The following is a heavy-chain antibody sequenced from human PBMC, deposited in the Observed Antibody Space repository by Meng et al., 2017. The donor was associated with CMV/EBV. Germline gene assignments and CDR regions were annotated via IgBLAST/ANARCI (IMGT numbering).Heavy chain of an antibody. D-gene: IGHD1-1*01. CDR1: GFTVSSNY. V-gene: IGHV3-66*01. CDR2: IYSGGSK. CDR3: ARDHSGPLSH. Sequence: VQLGESGGGFGQPGGSLRLSCAASGFTVSSNYMSWVRQAPGKGLEWVSVIYSGGSKYYADSVKGRFTISRDNSKNTLYLQMNSLRAEDTAVYYCARDHSGPLSHWGQGTLVTVSS. J-gene: IGHJ4*02.